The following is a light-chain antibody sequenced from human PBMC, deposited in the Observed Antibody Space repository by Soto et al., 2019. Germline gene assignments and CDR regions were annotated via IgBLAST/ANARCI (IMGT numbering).Light chain of an antibody. CDR2: EVS. J-gene: IGLJ1*01. Sequence: QSALTQPASVSGSPGQSITISCTGTSSDVGGYNYVSWYQQHPGKAPKLMIYEVSNRPSGVSNLFSGSKSGNTASLTISGLQAEDGVDYYCTAYTRSSTPYRVGTGTKLTVL. V-gene: IGLV2-14*01. CDR1: SSDVGGYNY. CDR3: TAYTRSSTPYR.